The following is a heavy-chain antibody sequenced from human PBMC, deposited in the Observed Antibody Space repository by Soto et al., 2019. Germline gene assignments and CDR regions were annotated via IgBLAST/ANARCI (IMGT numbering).Heavy chain of an antibody. CDR3: ARGHYYYGMDV. Sequence: SETLSLTCTVSNGSVSSGTYSWSWVRQPPGKGLEWIGYIYYSGTTYYTPSLKSRLTMSMDRANDHFSLNLASVTAADTAVYFCARGHYYYGMDVWGQGITVTVSS. CDR1: NGSVSSGTYS. CDR2: IYYSGTT. V-gene: IGHV4-30-2*01. J-gene: IGHJ6*02.